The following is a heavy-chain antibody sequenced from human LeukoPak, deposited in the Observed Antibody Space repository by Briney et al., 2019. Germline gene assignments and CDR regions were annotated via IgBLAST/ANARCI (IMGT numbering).Heavy chain of an antibody. V-gene: IGHV3-48*03. J-gene: IGHJ4*02. CDR2: ISSSGRTM. CDR3: ARYSSRGNY. Sequence: TGGSLRLSCEAPGFIFSSYEMNWVRQAPGKGLEWVSFISSSGRTMYYADSVKGRFTVSRDNAKNSVYLQMNSLRAEDTAVYYCARYSSRGNYWGQGTLVTVSS. D-gene: IGHD6-13*01. CDR1: GFIFSSYE.